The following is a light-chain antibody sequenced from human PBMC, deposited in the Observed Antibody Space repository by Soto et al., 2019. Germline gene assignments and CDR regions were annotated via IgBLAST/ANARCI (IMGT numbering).Light chain of an antibody. CDR3: QQYNNWPPIT. CDR1: QSVSSS. J-gene: IGKJ5*01. Sequence: EIVMTQYPATVSVSPGERATLSCRASQSVSSSLAWYQQKPGQAPRLLIYGASTRATGIPARFSGSGSGTEFTLTISSLQSEDFAVYYCQQYNNWPPITFGQGTRLEIK. V-gene: IGKV3-15*01. CDR2: GAS.